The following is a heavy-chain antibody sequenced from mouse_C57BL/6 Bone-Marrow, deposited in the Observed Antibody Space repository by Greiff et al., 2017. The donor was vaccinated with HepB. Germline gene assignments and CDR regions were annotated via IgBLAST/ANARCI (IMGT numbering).Heavy chain of an antibody. V-gene: IGHV1-39*01. CDR1: GYSFTDYN. CDR2: INPNYGTT. J-gene: IGHJ1*03. Sequence: VHVKQSGPELVKPGASVKISCKASGYSFTDYNMNWVKQSNGKSLEWIGVINPNYGTTSYNQKFKGKATLTVEQSSSTAYMQLNSLTSEDSAVYYCASMPTTVVADWYFDVWGTGTTVTVSS. CDR3: ASMPTTVVADWYFDV. D-gene: IGHD1-1*01.